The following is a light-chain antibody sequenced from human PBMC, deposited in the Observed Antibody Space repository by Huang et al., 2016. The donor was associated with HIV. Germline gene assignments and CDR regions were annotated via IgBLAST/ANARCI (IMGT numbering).Light chain of an antibody. Sequence: DIQMTQSPSSLSASVGDRVTITCRASRTIKNYLNWYQQEPGKAPKLLIYSASSLQSGVPSRFSGSGSGTDFTLIISSLQREDFATYYCQQSYDGPVTFGGGTKVE. CDR2: SAS. CDR1: RTIKNY. V-gene: IGKV1-39*01. CDR3: QQSYDGPVT. J-gene: IGKJ4*01.